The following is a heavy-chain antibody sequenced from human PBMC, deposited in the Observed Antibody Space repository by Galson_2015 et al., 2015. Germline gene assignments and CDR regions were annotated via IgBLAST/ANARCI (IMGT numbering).Heavy chain of an antibody. CDR3: ARDQSRSGSYNYGTDA. Sequence: SVKVSCKASGYTFTSYYLHWVRQAPGQGLEWMGIINPSGGSTSYAQKFQGRVTMTRDTSTSTVYMELSGLRSEDTAVYYCARDQSRSGSYNYGTDAWGQGSTVTV. D-gene: IGHD3-10*01. CDR2: INPSGGST. CDR1: GYTFTSYY. V-gene: IGHV1-46*03. J-gene: IGHJ6*01.